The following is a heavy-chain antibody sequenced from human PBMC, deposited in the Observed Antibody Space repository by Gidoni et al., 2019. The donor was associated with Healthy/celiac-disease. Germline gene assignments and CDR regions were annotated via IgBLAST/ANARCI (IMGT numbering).Heavy chain of an antibody. CDR2: ISRNRGSR. CDR1: GFTFVDYA. V-gene: IGHV3-9*01. D-gene: IGHD2-15*01. J-gene: IGHJ4*02. CDR3: AKGCSGGSCYADFDY. Sequence: EVQLVESGGGLVRPGRSLRLSCAASGFTFVDYAMPWVRHAPGKGLEWVSGISRNRGSRGYEDSVKGRFTISRDNAKNSLYLQMNSLRAEDTALYYCAKGCSGGSCYADFDYWGQGTLVTVSS.